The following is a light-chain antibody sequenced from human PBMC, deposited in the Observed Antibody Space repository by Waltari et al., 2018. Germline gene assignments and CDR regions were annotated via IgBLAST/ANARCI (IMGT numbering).Light chain of an antibody. Sequence: QSALTQPASVSGSPGQSITISCTGTSSDVGNDNFVSWYQHHPGKAPKPTIYEVIKRPPGLSSRFSGSKSGNTATLTISGLQAEDEADYYCCSYTISSTFIFGTGTKVTVL. CDR2: EVI. CDR1: SSDVGNDNF. V-gene: IGLV2-23*02. CDR3: CSYTISSTFI. J-gene: IGLJ1*01.